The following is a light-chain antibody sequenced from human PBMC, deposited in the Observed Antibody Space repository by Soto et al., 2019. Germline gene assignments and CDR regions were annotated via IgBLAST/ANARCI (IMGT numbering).Light chain of an antibody. Sequence: ELTQPLSVSVALGQTARITCGGHNIGSKSVHWYQQRPGQAPVLIIYRDTNRPSGIPERFSGSNSGNTATLTLSRAQVGDEADYFCHAWDSNTVVFGGGTKVTVL. CDR1: NIGSKS. CDR3: HAWDSNTVV. CDR2: RDT. J-gene: IGLJ2*01. V-gene: IGLV3-9*01.